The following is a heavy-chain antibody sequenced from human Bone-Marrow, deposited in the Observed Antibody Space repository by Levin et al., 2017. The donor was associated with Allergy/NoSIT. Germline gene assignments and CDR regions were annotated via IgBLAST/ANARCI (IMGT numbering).Heavy chain of an antibody. CDR3: ARDLFEVAGTVWFLDP. CDR2: IIPILGIA. CDR1: GGTFSSYT. Sequence: SVKVSCKASGGTFSSYTISWVRQAPGQGLEWMGRIIPILGIANYAQKFQGRVTITADKSTSTAYMELSSLRSEDTAVYYCARDLFEVAGTVWFLDPWGQGTLVTVSS. V-gene: IGHV1-69*04. D-gene: IGHD6-19*01. J-gene: IGHJ5*02.